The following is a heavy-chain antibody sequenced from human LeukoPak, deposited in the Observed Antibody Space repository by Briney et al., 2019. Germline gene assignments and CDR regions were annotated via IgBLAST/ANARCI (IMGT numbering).Heavy chain of an antibody. V-gene: IGHV3-74*01. CDR3: ARDKGGPDY. D-gene: IGHD3-16*01. J-gene: IGHJ4*02. Sequence: GGSLRLSCAASGFIFSDYWMHWVRYAPGKGLVWVSRITSDGSSTGYADSVKGRFTISRDNAKNTLYLQMNSLRVEDTAVYYCARDKGGPDYWGQGTLVTVSS. CDR2: ITSDGSST. CDR1: GFIFSDYW.